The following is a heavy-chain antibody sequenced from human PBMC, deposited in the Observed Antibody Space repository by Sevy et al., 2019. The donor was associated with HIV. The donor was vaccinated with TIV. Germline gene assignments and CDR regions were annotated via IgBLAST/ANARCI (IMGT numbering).Heavy chain of an antibody. Sequence: GGSLRLSCAASGFTLGSYTMNWVRQAPGEGLEWVASISATGGSTYYADSVKGRFAISRDVSKGLLYLQMNSLTAEDTAIFYCAKTLQKLPFHPLYFDYWGQGTLVTVSS. CDR2: ISATGGST. CDR3: AKTLQKLPFHPLYFDY. D-gene: IGHD2-21*02. CDR1: GFTLGSYT. J-gene: IGHJ4*02. V-gene: IGHV3-23*01.